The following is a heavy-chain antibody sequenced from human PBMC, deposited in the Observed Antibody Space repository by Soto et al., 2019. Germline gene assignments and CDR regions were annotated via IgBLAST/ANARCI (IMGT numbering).Heavy chain of an antibody. CDR1: GGSINNVNYY. CDR3: ARQDDFWSGSGWFDP. CDR2: IFYNGFT. J-gene: IGHJ5*02. Sequence: QLQLQESGPGLVKPSETLSLTCTVSGGSINNVNYYWGWIRQPPGKGLEWIGIIFYNGFTYYSPALKCRVTISVDTSKNQFSLKLTSVTAADTAVYYCARQDDFWSGSGWFDPWGQGTLVTVSS. V-gene: IGHV4-39*01. D-gene: IGHD3-3*01.